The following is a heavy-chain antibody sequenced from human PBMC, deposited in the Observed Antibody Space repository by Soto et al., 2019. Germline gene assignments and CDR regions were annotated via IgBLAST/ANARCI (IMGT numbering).Heavy chain of an antibody. CDR2: INHSGST. J-gene: IGHJ5*02. CDR1: GGSFSGYY. V-gene: IGHV4-34*01. Sequence: TSETLSLTCAVYGGSFSGYYWSWIRQPPGKGLEWIGEINHSGSTSYNPSLKSRVTISVDTSKNQFSLKLSSVTAADTAVYYCARGSRIAARPGWFDPWGQGTLVTVSS. D-gene: IGHD6-6*01. CDR3: ARGSRIAARPGWFDP.